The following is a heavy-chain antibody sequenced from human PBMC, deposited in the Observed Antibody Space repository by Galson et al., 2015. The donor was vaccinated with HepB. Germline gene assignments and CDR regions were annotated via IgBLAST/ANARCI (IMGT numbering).Heavy chain of an antibody. CDR2: ISYDGNNK. CDR1: GFTFSNYG. D-gene: IGHD3-10*01. J-gene: IGHJ4*02. CDR3: AKDPYLNRGLGGTMAGFEY. Sequence: SLRLSCAASGFTFSNYGMHCVRQAPGKGLEWGAVISYDGNNKYYADSVKGRFTISRDNSKKTLYLQMNSLRAEDTALYYCAKDPYLNRGLGGTMAGFEYRGPGTLVTVSS. V-gene: IGHV3-30*18.